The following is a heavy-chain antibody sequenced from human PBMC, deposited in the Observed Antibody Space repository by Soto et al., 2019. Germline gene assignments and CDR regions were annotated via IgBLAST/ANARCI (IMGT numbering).Heavy chain of an antibody. CDR1: GYSFTSYW. V-gene: IGHV5-51*01. J-gene: IGHJ4*02. CDR3: ARLPENPRYIAAAGAFDY. Sequence: GESLKISCKGSGYSFTSYWIGWVRQMPGKGLEWMGIIYPGDSDTRYSPSFQGQVTISADKSISTAYLQWSSLKASDTAMYYCARLPENPRYIAAAGAFDYWGQGTLVTVSS. D-gene: IGHD6-13*01. CDR2: IYPGDSDT.